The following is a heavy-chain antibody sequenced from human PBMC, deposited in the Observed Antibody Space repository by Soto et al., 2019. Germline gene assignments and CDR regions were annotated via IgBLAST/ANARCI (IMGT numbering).Heavy chain of an antibody. CDR2: IYYGAYT. D-gene: IGHD1-26*01. CDR1: GGSITSDW. Sequence: SETLSLTCSVSGGSITSDWWSWIQQAPGKGLELIGCIYYGAYTNYNPILKSRVTISGDTYKNQLSLNLNSVTTATTAVYYCAGWDSNWFAPWGQGVLVTVSS. V-gene: IGHV4-59*01. CDR3: AGWDSNWFAP. J-gene: IGHJ5*02.